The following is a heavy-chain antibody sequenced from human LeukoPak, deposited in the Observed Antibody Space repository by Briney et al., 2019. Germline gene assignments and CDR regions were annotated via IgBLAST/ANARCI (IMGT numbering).Heavy chain of an antibody. J-gene: IGHJ5*02. CDR3: AKDRGVGVSNWFDP. Sequence: PGGSLRLSCAASGFTFSNFAMSWVRQAPGKGLQWVSGLSSGGRSTFYTDSVKGRFTISRDNSKNTLYLQTSSLRADDTAVYYCAKDRGVGVSNWFDPWGQGTLVTVSS. V-gene: IGHV3-23*01. D-gene: IGHD3-10*01. CDR1: GFTFSNFA. CDR2: LSSGGRST.